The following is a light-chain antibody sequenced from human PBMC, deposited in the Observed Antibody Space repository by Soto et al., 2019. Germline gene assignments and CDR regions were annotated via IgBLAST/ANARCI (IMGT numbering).Light chain of an antibody. CDR2: LEVSGSH. Sequence: QLVLTQSSSASASLGSSVKLTCTLSSGHSSYIIAWHQQQPGKAPRYLMKLEVSGSHNNGSGVSDRFSVSSSGADRYLSSSNLQFEDEADYYCETWDNNILVFGGGTKRTVL. CDR1: SGHSSYI. J-gene: IGLJ2*01. CDR3: ETWDNNILV. V-gene: IGLV4-60*02.